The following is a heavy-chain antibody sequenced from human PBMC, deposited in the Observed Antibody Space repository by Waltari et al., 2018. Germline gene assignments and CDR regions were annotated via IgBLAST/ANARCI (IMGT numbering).Heavy chain of an antibody. Sequence: QVQLVQSGAEVKKTGASVKVSCTASGYTFTSYGISWVRTASGQGLEWLGWFSAYTGNTNYAQTLQGRVTMTTDTSTRTAYMELRSLRSDDTAVYYGAIDLGGGYGSFDYWGQGALVTVSS. CDR3: AIDLGGGYGSFDY. CDR1: GYTFTSYG. V-gene: IGHV1-18*01. J-gene: IGHJ4*02. D-gene: IGHD5-12*01. CDR2: FSAYTGNT.